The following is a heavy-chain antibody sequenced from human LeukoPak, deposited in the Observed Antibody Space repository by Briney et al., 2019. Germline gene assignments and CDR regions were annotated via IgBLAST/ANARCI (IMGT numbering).Heavy chain of an antibody. CDR1: GFTFSSYT. D-gene: IGHD2-8*01. CDR2: IGIGGTTI. J-gene: IGHJ4*02. CDR3: ARDFVYGFDY. V-gene: IGHV3-48*02. Sequence: GGSLRLSCAASGFTFSSYTLNWVRQAPGKGLEWVAYIGIGGTTIHYADSVEGRFTISRDDAKTSLYLQMNSLRDEDTAVYYCARDFVYGFDYWGQGTLVTVSS.